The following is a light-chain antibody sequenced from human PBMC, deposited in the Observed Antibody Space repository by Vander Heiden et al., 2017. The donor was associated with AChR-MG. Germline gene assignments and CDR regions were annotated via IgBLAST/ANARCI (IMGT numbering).Light chain of an antibody. J-gene: IGLJ1*01. V-gene: IGLV3-1*01. CDR1: KLGDKY. Sequence: YEMSQPPSVSVSPGQTARITCSGDKLGDKYACWYQQKPGQSPVLVIYQDSKRPSGIPERFSGSNSGNTATLTISGTQAMDEADYYCQAWDSSTYVFGTGTKVTVL. CDR2: QDS. CDR3: QAWDSSTYV.